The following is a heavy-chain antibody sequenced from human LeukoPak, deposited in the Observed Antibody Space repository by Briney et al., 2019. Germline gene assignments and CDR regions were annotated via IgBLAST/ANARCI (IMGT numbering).Heavy chain of an antibody. CDR3: ARWSQGGYTYYYGMDV. J-gene: IGHJ6*02. CDR2: IYYSGST. D-gene: IGHD3-16*02. V-gene: IGHV4-59*08. CDR1: GGSIRSYY. Sequence: PSETLSLTCSVSGGSIRSYYWSWIRQPPGKGLEWIGYIYYSGSTNYNPSLKSRVTISVDTSKNQFSLKLSSVTAADTAVYYCARWSQGGYTYYYGMDVWGQGTTVTVSS.